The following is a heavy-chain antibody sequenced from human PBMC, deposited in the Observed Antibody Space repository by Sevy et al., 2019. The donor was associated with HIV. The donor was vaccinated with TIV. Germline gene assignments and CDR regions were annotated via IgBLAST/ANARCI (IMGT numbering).Heavy chain of an antibody. Sequence: GGSLRLSCAASGFTFSSYAMSWVRQAPGKGLEWVSAISGSGGSTYYANSVKGRFTISRDNSKNTLYLQMNSLRAEDTAVYYCAKDSSWYESGVGFDYWGQGTLVTVSS. CDR3: AKDSSWYESGVGFDY. J-gene: IGHJ4*02. CDR1: GFTFSSYA. V-gene: IGHV3-23*01. D-gene: IGHD6-13*01. CDR2: ISGSGGST.